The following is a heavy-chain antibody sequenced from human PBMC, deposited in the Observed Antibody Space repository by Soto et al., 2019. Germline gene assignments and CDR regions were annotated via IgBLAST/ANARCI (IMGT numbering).Heavy chain of an antibody. CDR2: ISSSSSYI. V-gene: IGHV3-21*01. J-gene: IGHJ3*02. CDR3: ARAGPLTGTTKDAFDI. CDR1: GFTFSSYS. D-gene: IGHD1-7*01. Sequence: GGSLILSCAASGFTFSSYSMNWVRQAPGKGLEWVSSISSSSSYIYYADSVKGRFTISRDNAKNSLYLQMNSLRAEDTAVYYCARAGPLTGTTKDAFDIWGQGTMVTVSS.